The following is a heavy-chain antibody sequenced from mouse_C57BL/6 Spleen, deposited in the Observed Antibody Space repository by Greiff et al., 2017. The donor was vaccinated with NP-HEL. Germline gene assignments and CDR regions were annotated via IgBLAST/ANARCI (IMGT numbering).Heavy chain of an antibody. V-gene: IGHV1-55*01. CDR2: IYPGSGST. Sequence: QVQLQQPGAELVKPGASVKMSCKASGYTFTSYWITWVKQRPGQGLEWIGDIYPGSGSTNYNEKFKSKATLTVDTSSSTAYMQLSSLTSVDSAVYYGATTVVATYYAMDYWVQGTSVTVSS. J-gene: IGHJ4*01. CDR1: GYTFTSYW. D-gene: IGHD1-1*01. CDR3: ATTVVATYYAMDY.